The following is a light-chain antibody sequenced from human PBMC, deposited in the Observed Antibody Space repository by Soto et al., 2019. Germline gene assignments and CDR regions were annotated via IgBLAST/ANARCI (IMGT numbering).Light chain of an antibody. CDR2: DAS. CDR3: QQRSNWPLNT. CDR1: QSISSW. V-gene: IGKV1-5*01. Sequence: DIQMTQSPSTLSASVGDRVTITCRASQSISSWLAWYQQKPGKAPKLLIYDASSLESGVPSRFSGSGSGTDFALTISSLEPEDFAVYYCQQRSNWPLNTFGQGTRLEIK. J-gene: IGKJ5*01.